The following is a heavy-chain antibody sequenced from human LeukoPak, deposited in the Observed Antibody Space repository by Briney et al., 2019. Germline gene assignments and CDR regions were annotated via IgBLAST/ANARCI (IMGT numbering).Heavy chain of an antibody. CDR1: GGTFSSYT. CDR2: IIPILGIA. V-gene: IGHV1-69*04. J-gene: IGHJ6*02. D-gene: IGHD2-21*02. Sequence: ASVKVSCKASGGTFSSYTICWVRQAPGQGLEWMGRIIPILGIANYAQKFQGRVTITADKSTSTAYMELSSLRSEDTAVYYCARDPDCGGDCYPLGSNGMDVWGQGTTVTVSS. CDR3: ARDPDCGGDCYPLGSNGMDV.